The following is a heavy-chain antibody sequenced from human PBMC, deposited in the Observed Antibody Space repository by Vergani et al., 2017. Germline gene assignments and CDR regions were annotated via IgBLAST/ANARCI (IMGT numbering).Heavy chain of an antibody. V-gene: IGHV4-34*01. Sequence: QVQLQQWGAGLLKPSETLSLTCAVYGGSFSGYYWSWIRQPPGKGLEWIGEINHSGSTNYNPSLKSRVTISVDPSKNQFSLKLSSVTAADTAVYYCARGRYCSSTSCYTTNYYYMDVWGKGTTVTVSS. CDR3: ARGRYCSSTSCYTTNYYYMDV. CDR2: INHSGST. CDR1: GGSFSGYY. J-gene: IGHJ6*03. D-gene: IGHD2-2*02.